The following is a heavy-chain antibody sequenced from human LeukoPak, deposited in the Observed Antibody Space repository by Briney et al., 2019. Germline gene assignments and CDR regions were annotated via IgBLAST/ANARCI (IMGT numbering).Heavy chain of an antibody. D-gene: IGHD6-19*01. J-gene: IGHJ4*02. V-gene: IGHV1-3*01. CDR2: INAGNGNT. Sequence: ASVKVSCKASGYTFTSYAMHWVRQAPGQRLEWMGWINAGNGNTKYSQKFQGRVTMTRDTSISTAYMELTWLRSDDTAVYFCARPRNPGIAVAAPYWGQGTLVTVSS. CDR3: ARPRNPGIAVAAPY. CDR1: GYTFTSYA.